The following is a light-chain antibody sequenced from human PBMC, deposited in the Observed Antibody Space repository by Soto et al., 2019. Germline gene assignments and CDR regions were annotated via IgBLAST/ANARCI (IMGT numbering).Light chain of an antibody. CDR3: HEYNTWPWT. V-gene: IGKV3-15*01. CDR1: QSVSSN. J-gene: IGKJ1*01. Sequence: EKVMTQSPSTLSVSPGERATLSCGASQSVSSNLAWYQQKPGQAPSLLIYGASTRATGIPARFSGSGYGTEFTLTISGLQSEDSGVYFCHEYNTWPWTFGQGTKVDIK. CDR2: GAS.